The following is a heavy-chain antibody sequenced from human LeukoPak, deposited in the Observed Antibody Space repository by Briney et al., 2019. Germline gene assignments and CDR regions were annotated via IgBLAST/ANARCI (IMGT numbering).Heavy chain of an antibody. CDR1: GGSISSSSYY. CDR3: ARDDSVVVPAAFFDY. Sequence: SETLSLTCTVSGGSISSSSYYWGWIRQPPGKGLEWIGSIYYSGSTYYNPSLKSRVPISVDTSKNQFSLKLSSVTAADTAVYYCARDDSVVVPAAFFDYWGQGTLVTVSS. CDR2: IYYSGST. J-gene: IGHJ4*02. V-gene: IGHV4-39*02. D-gene: IGHD2-2*01.